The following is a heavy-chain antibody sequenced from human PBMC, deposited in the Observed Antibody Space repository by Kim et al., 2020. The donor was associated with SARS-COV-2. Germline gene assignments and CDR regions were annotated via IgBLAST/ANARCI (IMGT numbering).Heavy chain of an antibody. V-gene: IGHV3-30*04. Sequence: GGSLRLSCAASGFTFSSYAMHWVRQAPGKGLEWVAVISYDGSNKYYADSVKGRFTISRDNSKNTLYLQMNSLRAEDTAVYYCARKFRGLYSSGWYGAFDIWGQGTMVTVSS. J-gene: IGHJ3*02. D-gene: IGHD6-19*01. CDR2: ISYDGSNK. CDR1: GFTFSSYA. CDR3: ARKFRGLYSSGWYGAFDI.